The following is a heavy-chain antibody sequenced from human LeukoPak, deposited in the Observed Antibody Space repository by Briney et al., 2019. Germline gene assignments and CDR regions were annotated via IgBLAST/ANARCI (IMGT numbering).Heavy chain of an antibody. D-gene: IGHD1-1*01. Sequence: GASVKVSCKASGYTFTGYYMHWVRQAPGQGLEWMGWINPNSGGTNYAQKFQGRVTMTRDTSISTAYMELSRLRSDDTAVYYCARGETSYYYYYYMDVWGKGTTVTVSS. J-gene: IGHJ6*03. CDR2: INPNSGGT. V-gene: IGHV1-2*02. CDR1: GYTFTGYY. CDR3: ARGETSYYYYYYMDV.